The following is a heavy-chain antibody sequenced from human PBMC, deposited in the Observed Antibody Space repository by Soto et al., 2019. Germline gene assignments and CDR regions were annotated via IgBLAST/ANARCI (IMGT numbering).Heavy chain of an antibody. CDR3: ARGDGYTIDY. V-gene: IGHV1-69*13. D-gene: IGHD5-12*01. Sequence: GASVKVSCNSSGGTFSSYAISWVRQPPGQGLEWMGGIIPIFGTANYAQKFQGRVTITADESTSTAYMELSSLRSEDTAVYYCARGDGYTIDYWGQGTLVTVS. CDR1: GGTFSSYA. J-gene: IGHJ4*02. CDR2: IIPIFGTA.